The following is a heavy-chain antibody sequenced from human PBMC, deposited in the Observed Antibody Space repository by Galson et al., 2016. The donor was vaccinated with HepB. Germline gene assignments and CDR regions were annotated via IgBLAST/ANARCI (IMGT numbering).Heavy chain of an antibody. V-gene: IGHV5-10-1*01. CDR1: GYSFTSYW. CDR3: ARHCSGGSCYHPDY. Sequence: QSGAEVKKPGESLRISCKTSGYSFTSYWISWVRQMPGNGLEWMGRIDPSGSYTKYSPSFRGHVTISVDKSTSTAYLEFTSLKSSDNAVYYCARHCSGGSCYHPDYWGQGTLVTVSS. CDR2: IDPSGSYT. D-gene: IGHD2-15*01. J-gene: IGHJ4*02.